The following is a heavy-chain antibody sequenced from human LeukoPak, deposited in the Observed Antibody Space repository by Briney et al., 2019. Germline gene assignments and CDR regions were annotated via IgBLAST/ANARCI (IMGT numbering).Heavy chain of an antibody. CDR1: GYTFTGKF. V-gene: IGHV1-2*02. D-gene: IGHD3/OR15-3a*01. CDR2: IDPNSGGT. CDR3: ARDREGLAYFDF. J-gene: IGHJ4*02. Sequence: ASVKVSCKASGYTFTGKFIRWVRQAPGRGLEWMGWIDPNSGGTDYAQKFQGRVTMTRDTSIATAYMDLSRLISDDTAVYYCARDREGLAYFDFWGQGTLVTVSS.